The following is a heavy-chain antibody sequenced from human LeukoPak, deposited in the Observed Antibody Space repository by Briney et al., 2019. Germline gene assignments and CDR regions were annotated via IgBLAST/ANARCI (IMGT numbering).Heavy chain of an antibody. D-gene: IGHD6-13*01. CDR2: ISAYNGNT. V-gene: IGHV1-18*01. CDR1: GYTFTSYG. Sequence: ASVKVSCKASGYTFTSYGISWVRQAPGQGLEWMGWISAYNGNTNYAQKLQGRVTTTTDTSTSTAYMELRSLRSDDTAVYYCARDTETREEHIAAAAVNWFDPWGQGTLVTVSS. J-gene: IGHJ5*02. CDR3: ARDTETREEHIAAAAVNWFDP.